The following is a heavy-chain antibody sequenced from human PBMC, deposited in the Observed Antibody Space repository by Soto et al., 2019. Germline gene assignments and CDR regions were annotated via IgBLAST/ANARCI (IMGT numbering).Heavy chain of an antibody. CDR1: GFSFSDSY. CDR3: AASGHGRGHFDY. D-gene: IGHD5-12*01. Sequence: GGSLRLSCAASGFSFSDSYRNWIRQAPGKGLEWVLYISNSGRTSYYADSVKGRCTISRDNAKKALYLQMNSLRAEDTAVYYCAASGHGRGHFDYLGQGALATVHS. CDR2: ISNSGRTS. V-gene: IGHV3-11*01. J-gene: IGHJ4*02.